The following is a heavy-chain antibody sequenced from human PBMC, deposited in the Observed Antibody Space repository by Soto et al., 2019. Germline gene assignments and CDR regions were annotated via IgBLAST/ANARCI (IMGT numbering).Heavy chain of an antibody. V-gene: IGHV3-23*01. Sequence: GGSLRLSCAASGFTFSSYAMSWVRQAPGKGLEWVSSISGSGGSTFYVDSVKGRFTTSRDNSKSTVYLQMNRLRADDTAVYYCARDAISMVRGTNNWFDPWGQGTLVTVSS. J-gene: IGHJ5*02. CDR1: GFTFSSYA. CDR2: ISGSGGST. CDR3: ARDAISMVRGTNNWFDP. D-gene: IGHD3-10*01.